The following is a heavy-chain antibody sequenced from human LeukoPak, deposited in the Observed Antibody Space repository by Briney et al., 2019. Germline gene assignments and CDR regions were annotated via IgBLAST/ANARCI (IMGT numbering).Heavy chain of an antibody. D-gene: IGHD6-25*01. CDR3: TRHPSSAWHADY. J-gene: IGHJ4*01. CDR1: SGSISTSSYC. CDR2: ISYSGTT. V-gene: IGHV4-39*01. Sequence: SETLSLTCTVSSGSISTSSYCWGWIRQPPGKGLEWIGSISYSGTTYYNPSLKSRVTISVDTSNNQFSLRLTSVTAADTAVYFCTRHPSSAWHADYWGHGTLVTVSS.